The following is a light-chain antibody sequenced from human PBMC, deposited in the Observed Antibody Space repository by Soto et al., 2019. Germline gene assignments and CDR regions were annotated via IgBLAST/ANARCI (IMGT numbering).Light chain of an antibody. CDR3: SSYTSSSTYV. CDR2: EVS. Sequence: QSVLTQPASVSGSPGQSITISCTGTSSDVGGYNYVSWYQQHPGKAPKLMIYEVSNRPSGVSNRFSGSKSGNTASLTISGLQAEDEADYYCSSYTSSSTYVFGTGTQLAAL. J-gene: IGLJ7*02. CDR1: SSDVGGYNY. V-gene: IGLV2-14*01.